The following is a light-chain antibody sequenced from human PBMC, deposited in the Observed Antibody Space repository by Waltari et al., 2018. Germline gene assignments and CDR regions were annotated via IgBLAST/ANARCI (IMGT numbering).Light chain of an antibody. J-gene: IGKJ1*01. CDR3: QQYYSNPRT. CDR2: WAS. CDR1: QSILFSSTKKSY. Sequence: DIVMTQSPDSLAVSLGERATINCKSSQSILFSSTKKSYLAWYQQKPGQYPKLVIYWASTRESGVPDRFSGSWSGTDFTLTISSLQAEDVAVYYCQQYYSNPRTFGQGTKVEIK. V-gene: IGKV4-1*01.